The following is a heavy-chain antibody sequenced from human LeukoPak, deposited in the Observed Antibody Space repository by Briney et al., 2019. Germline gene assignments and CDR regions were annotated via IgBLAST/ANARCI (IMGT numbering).Heavy chain of an antibody. J-gene: IGHJ4*02. CDR1: GFTFSTSA. CDR3: TTYPSYCSSTSCYIPPGDY. Sequence: GGSLRLSCAASGFTFSTSAMSWVRQAPGKGLEWVSAITGGGDYTYYADSVKGRFTISRDNSKNAVYLQMNSLRAEDTAVYYCTTYPSYCSSTSCYIPPGDYWGQGTLVTVSS. D-gene: IGHD2-2*02. CDR2: ITGGGDYT. V-gene: IGHV3-23*01.